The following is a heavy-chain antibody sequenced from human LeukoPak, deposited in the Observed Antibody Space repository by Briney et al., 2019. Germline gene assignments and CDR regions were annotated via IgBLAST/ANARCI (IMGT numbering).Heavy chain of an antibody. J-gene: IGHJ6*03. Sequence: GGSLRLSCAASGFTFSSYGMSWVRQAPGKGLEWVSGIIGGAGSTYYADSVKGRFTISGDNSKNTLFLQMNSLRAEDTAVYYCARDVAVAGKINYYYYYMDVWGKGTTVTVSS. V-gene: IGHV3-23*01. CDR1: GFTFSSYG. D-gene: IGHD6-19*01. CDR3: ARDVAVAGKINYYYYYMDV. CDR2: IIGGAGST.